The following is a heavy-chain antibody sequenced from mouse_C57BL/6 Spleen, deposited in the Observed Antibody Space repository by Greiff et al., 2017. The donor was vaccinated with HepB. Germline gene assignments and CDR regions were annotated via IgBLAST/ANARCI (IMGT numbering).Heavy chain of an antibody. J-gene: IGHJ3*01. V-gene: IGHV14-4*01. CDR1: GFNIKDDY. D-gene: IGHD1-1*01. CDR2: IDPENGDT. CDR3: TTEYYGSSYGWFAY. Sequence: EVQLQQSGAELVRPGASVKLSCTASGFNIKDDYMHWVKQRPEQGLEWIGWIDPENGDTEYASKFQGKATITADTSSNTAYLQLSSLTSEDTAVYYCTTEYYGSSYGWFAYWGQGTLVTVSA.